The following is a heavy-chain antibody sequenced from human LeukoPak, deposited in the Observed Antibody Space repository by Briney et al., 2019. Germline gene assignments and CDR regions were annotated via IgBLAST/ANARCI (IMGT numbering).Heavy chain of an antibody. D-gene: IGHD3-10*01. Sequence: SETLSLTRSVSGYSISMNYHWGWIRQPPGKGLEWIGTIYHSGSTYYSPSLKSRVTISIHTSKNQFSLNLSSVTAADTAVYYCATMMYGSGNYYNSDYWGQGTLVTVSS. CDR3: ATMMYGSGNYYNSDY. J-gene: IGHJ4*02. CDR1: GYSISMNYH. CDR2: IYHSGST. V-gene: IGHV4-38-2*02.